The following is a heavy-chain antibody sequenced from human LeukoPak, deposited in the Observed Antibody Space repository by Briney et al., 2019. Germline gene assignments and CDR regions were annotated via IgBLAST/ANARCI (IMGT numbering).Heavy chain of an antibody. CDR1: GYTFTSYD. D-gene: IGHD2-2*02. CDR2: MNPNSGNT. Sequence: ASVKVSCKASGYTFTSYDINWVRQATGQGLEWMGWMNPNSGNTGYAQKFQGRVTITRNTSISTAYMELSSLRSEDMAVYYCARGGCRWRPRYCSSTSCYRVCVQTYWYFDLWGRGTLVTVSS. J-gene: IGHJ2*01. CDR3: ARGGCRWRPRYCSSTSCYRVCVQTYWYFDL. V-gene: IGHV1-8*03.